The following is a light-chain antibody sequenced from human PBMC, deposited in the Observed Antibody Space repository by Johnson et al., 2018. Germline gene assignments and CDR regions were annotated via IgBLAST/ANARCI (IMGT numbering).Light chain of an antibody. J-gene: IGLJ1*01. V-gene: IGLV1-51*02. CDR3: GTWDSSLRSGNG. CDR2: ENN. CDR1: SSNIGNNY. Sequence: QSVLTQPPSVSAAPGQKVTISCSGSSSNIGNNYVSWYQQLPGTAPKLLIYENNKRPSGIPDRFSGSKSGTSATLGITGLQTGDAADNYCGTWDSSLRSGNGFGTGTNGPVL.